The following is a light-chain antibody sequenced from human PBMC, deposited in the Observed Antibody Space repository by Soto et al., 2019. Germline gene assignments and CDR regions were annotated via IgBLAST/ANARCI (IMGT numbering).Light chain of an antibody. V-gene: IGLV8-61*01. CDR1: SGSVSTGYY. CDR3: VLYMGSGISV. CDR2: STN. Sequence: QAVVTQEPPFSVSPGGTVTLTCGLSSGSVSTGYYPSWYQQTPGQAPRTLIYSTNTRSSGVPDRFSGSILGNKAALTITGAQADDESDYYCVLYMGSGISVFGGGTKLTVL. J-gene: IGLJ2*01.